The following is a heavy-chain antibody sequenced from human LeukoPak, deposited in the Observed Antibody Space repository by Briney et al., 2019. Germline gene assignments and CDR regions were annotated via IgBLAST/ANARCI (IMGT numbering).Heavy chain of an antibody. V-gene: IGHV3-30*18. CDR1: GSTFSSYG. CDR2: ISYDGSNK. CDR3: AKDYAAHDY. Sequence: GGSLRLSCAASGSTFSSYGMHWVRQAPGKGLEWVAVISYDGSNKYYADSVKGRFTISRDNSKNTLYLQMNSLRAEDTAVYYCAKDYAAHDYWGQGTLVTVSS. J-gene: IGHJ4*02. D-gene: IGHD6-25*01.